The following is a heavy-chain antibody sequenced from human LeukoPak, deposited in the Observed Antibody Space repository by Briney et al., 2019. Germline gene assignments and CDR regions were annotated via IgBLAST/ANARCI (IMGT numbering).Heavy chain of an antibody. Sequence: GGSLRLSCAASGFTFSSYAMSWVRQAPGKGLEWVSAISGSGGSTYYADSVKRRFTISRDNSKNTLYLQMNSLRAEGTAVYYCAKDQDYYDSPFDYWGQGTLVTVSS. CDR2: ISGSGGST. V-gene: IGHV3-23*01. D-gene: IGHD3-22*01. CDR3: AKDQDYYDSPFDY. CDR1: GFTFSSYA. J-gene: IGHJ4*02.